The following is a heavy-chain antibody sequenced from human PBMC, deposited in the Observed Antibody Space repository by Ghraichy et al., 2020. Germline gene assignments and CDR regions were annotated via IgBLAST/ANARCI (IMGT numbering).Heavy chain of an antibody. CDR3: ARDYGSGSYEY. Sequence: SETLSLTYTVSGGSIRSYYWSWIRQPPGKGLVWIGYIFHSGGTSYNPSLKSRVTISVDTSKNQFSLKLNSVTAADTAVYYCARDYGSGSYEYWGQGTLVTVSS. V-gene: IGHV4-59*01. J-gene: IGHJ4*02. D-gene: IGHD3-10*01. CDR1: GGSIRSYY. CDR2: IFHSGGT.